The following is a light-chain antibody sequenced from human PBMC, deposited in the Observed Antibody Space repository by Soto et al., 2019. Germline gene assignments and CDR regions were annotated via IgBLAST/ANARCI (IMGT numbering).Light chain of an antibody. J-gene: IGKJ5*01. CDR3: QLYGSSQIP. CDR2: GAS. CDR1: QSVSSSY. V-gene: IGKV3-20*01. Sequence: EYVCSPATSSVSLNTGERASLSCRASQSVSSSYLAWYQQKPGQAPRLLTYGASSRATRIPDRFSGSGSGTDFTLTITSLEPEDFAVYYCQLYGSSQIPYAQGTRLEIK.